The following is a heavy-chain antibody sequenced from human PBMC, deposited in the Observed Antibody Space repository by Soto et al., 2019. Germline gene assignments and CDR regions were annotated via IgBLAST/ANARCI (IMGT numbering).Heavy chain of an antibody. V-gene: IGHV3-48*01. CDR3: ARCWSGLTILGVAIDY. J-gene: IGHJ4*02. CDR1: GFTFSSYS. Sequence: GGSLRLSCAASGFTFSSYSMNWVRQAPGKGLEWVSYISSSSSTIYYADSVKGRFTISRDNAKNSLYLQMNSLRAEDTAVYYWARCWSGLTILGVAIDYWGQGTLVTVSS. CDR2: ISSSSSTI. D-gene: IGHD3-3*01.